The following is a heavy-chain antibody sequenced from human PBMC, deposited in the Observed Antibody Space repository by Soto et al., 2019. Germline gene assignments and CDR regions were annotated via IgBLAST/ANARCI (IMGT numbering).Heavy chain of an antibody. V-gene: IGHV3-33*01. CDR1: GFTLSNTG. Sequence: PGGSLRLCCATSGFTLSNTGMHWVRQVPGKGLEWVAAVWYDGSNKYYADSVKGRFTISRGTSKNTVHLQLNSLTAEDTAVYYCAREEGSSWSLFDFWGQGTQVTVSS. CDR3: AREEGSSWSLFDF. D-gene: IGHD6-6*01. J-gene: IGHJ4*02. CDR2: VWYDGSNK.